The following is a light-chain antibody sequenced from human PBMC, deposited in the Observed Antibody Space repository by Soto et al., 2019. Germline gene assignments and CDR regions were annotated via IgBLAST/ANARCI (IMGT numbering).Light chain of an antibody. V-gene: IGKV1-5*01. CDR1: QTVERW. Sequence: DIQMTQSPSTLPASVGDRVTISCRASQTVERWLAWYQQKPGKAPKLLISDVSSLERGVPSRFRGSGSATEFTLTISCLQSDDFATYYCQQYKDYVWTFGQVTKV. CDR3: QQYKDYVWT. J-gene: IGKJ1*01. CDR2: DVS.